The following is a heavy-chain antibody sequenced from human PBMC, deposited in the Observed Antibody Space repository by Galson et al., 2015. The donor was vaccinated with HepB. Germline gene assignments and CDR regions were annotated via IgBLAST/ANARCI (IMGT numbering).Heavy chain of an antibody. Sequence: SLRLSCAASGFTFSSYGMHWVRQAPGKGLEWVAFIRYDGSNKYYADSVKGRFTISRDNSKNTLYLQMNSLRAEDTAVYYCAKDKQAPGYCSSTSCAPEVAFDIWGQGTMVTVSS. CDR2: IRYDGSNK. D-gene: IGHD2-2*01. J-gene: IGHJ3*02. CDR3: AKDKQAPGYCSSTSCAPEVAFDI. CDR1: GFTFSSYG. V-gene: IGHV3-30*02.